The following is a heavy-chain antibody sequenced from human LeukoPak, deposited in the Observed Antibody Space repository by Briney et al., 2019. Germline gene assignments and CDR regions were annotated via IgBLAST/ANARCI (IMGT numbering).Heavy chain of an antibody. D-gene: IGHD3-3*01. CDR1: GFTFSSYA. CDR3: AKTENPRLTIFGVVRTPDYYYGMDV. Sequence: GGSLRLSCAASGFTFSSYAMSWVRQAPGKGLEWVSAISGSGGSTYYADSVKGRFTISRDNSKNTLYLQMNSLRAEDTAVYYCAKTENPRLTIFGVVRTPDYYYGMDVWGQGTTVTVSS. CDR2: ISGSGGST. J-gene: IGHJ6*02. V-gene: IGHV3-23*01.